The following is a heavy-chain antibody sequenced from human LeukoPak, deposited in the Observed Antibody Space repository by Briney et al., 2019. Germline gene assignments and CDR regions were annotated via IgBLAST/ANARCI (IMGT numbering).Heavy chain of an antibody. D-gene: IGHD3-3*01. CDR3: AKDLLLGYDFWSGYYTPFDY. Sequence: GGSLRLSCAASGFTSVSYAMSSVRQAPGKGLERVSAIRGSGGSTYYTDSVKGRFTISRDHSKNTLYLQMNSLRAEDTAVYYCAKDLLLGYDFWSGYYTPFDYWGQGTLVSVSS. V-gene: IGHV3-23*01. CDR1: GFTSVSYA. J-gene: IGHJ4*02. CDR2: IRGSGGST.